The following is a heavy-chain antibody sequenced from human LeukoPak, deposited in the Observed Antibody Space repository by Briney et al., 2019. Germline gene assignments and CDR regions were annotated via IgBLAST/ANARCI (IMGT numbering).Heavy chain of an antibody. J-gene: IGHJ1*01. D-gene: IGHD2-8*02. Sequence: GESLKISCKGSGYSFTSYWIGWVRQMPGKGLELMVIIYPGDSDTSYSPSFQGQVAISADKSISTAYLPRSSLNASDNAMYYCAKLTGSTDYWGQGTVVTVSS. CDR1: GYSFTSYW. CDR2: IYPGDSDT. V-gene: IGHV5-51*01. CDR3: AKLTGSTDY.